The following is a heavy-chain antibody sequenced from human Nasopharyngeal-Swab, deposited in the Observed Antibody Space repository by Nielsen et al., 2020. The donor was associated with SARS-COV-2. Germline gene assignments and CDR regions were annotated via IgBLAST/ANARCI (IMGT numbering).Heavy chain of an antibody. J-gene: IGHJ1*01. Sequence: GESLKVSCAAYGYTYSDYYMGWIRQDPGKGLEWVSYISSSGSTIYYVDSVKCPFTISRDNAKNSLYLQMNSLRAEDTAVYYCARDSSGYYGYFQHWGQGTLVTVSS. CDR2: ISSSGSTI. CDR1: GYTYSDYY. D-gene: IGHD3-22*01. V-gene: IGHV3-11*04. CDR3: ARDSSGYYGYFQH.